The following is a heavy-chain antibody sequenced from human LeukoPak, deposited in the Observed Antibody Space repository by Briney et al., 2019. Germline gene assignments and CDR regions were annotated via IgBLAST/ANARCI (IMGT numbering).Heavy chain of an antibody. V-gene: IGHV1-18*01. Sequence: ASVKVSCKASGYTFTSYGISWVRQAPGQGLEWMGWISAYNGNTNYAQKLQGRVTMTTDTSTSTAYMALRSLRSDDTAVYYCARDRVTDKGRSGHFAYWGQGTLATAPS. D-gene: IGHD1-14*01. CDR3: ARDRVTDKGRSGHFAY. J-gene: IGHJ4*02. CDR2: ISAYNGNT. CDR1: GYTFTSYG.